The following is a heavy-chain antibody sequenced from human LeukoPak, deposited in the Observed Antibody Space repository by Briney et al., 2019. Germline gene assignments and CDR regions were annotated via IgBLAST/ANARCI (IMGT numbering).Heavy chain of an antibody. CDR3: VRTAYYYGPFDY. V-gene: IGHV4-61*02. CDR2: IYTSGST. CDR1: GGSISSGSYY. J-gene: IGHJ4*02. Sequence: SQTLSLTCTVSGGSISSGSYYWSWIRQPAGKGLEWIGRIYTSGSTNYNPSLKSRVTISVDTSKNQFSLKLRAVTAADTAVYYCVRTAYYYGPFDYWGQGTLVTVSS. D-gene: IGHD3-10*01.